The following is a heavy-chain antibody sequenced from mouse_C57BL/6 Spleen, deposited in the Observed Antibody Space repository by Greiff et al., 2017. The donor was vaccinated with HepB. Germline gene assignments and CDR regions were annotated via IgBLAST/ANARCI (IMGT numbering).Heavy chain of an antibody. CDR3: ARRAYGSSLWYFDV. J-gene: IGHJ1*03. V-gene: IGHV1-80*01. CDR2: IYPGDGDT. Sequence: VQLQQSGAELVKPGASVKISCKASGYSFSSYWMNWVKQRPGKGLEWIGQIYPGDGDTNYNGKFTGKATLTADKSSSTAYMQLSSLTSEDAAVYFCARRAYGSSLWYFDVWGTGTTVTVSS. D-gene: IGHD1-1*01. CDR1: GYSFSSYW.